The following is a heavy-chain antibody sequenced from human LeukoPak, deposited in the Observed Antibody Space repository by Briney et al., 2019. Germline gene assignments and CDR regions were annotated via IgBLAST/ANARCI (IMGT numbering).Heavy chain of an antibody. J-gene: IGHJ3*02. CDR1: GFTFSDYY. D-gene: IGHD2-2*01. V-gene: IGHV3-11*04. Sequence: NSGGSLRLSCAASGFTFSDYYMSWIRQAPGKGLEWVSYISSSSSTIYYADSVKGRFTISRDNAKNSLYLQMNSLRAEDTAVYYCARAKPAADGAFDIWGQGTMVTVSS. CDR3: ARAKPAADGAFDI. CDR2: ISSSSSTI.